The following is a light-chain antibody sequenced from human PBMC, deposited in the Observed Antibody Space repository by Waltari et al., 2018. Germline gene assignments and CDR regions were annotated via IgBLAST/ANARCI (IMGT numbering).Light chain of an antibody. V-gene: IGKV3-11*01. CDR1: QSVSTY. J-gene: IGKJ3*01. CDR2: DAS. Sequence: EIVLTQSPVTLSLSPGERATLSCRASQSVSTYLAWYQQRPGQAPRLLIYDASNRATGSPARFIGSGSGTDFTLTISSLEPEDFAVYYCQQRSDWPPFTFGPGTKVDIK. CDR3: QQRSDWPPFT.